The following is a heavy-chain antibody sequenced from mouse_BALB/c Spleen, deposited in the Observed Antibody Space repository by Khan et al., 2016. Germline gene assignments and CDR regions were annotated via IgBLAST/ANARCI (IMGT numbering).Heavy chain of an antibody. CDR3: ARTARIKY. Sequence: EVQLQESGPGLVKPSQSLSLTCTVTGYSITSGYGWNWIRQFPGNKLEWMGYISYSGSTNYNPYLKSRITITRDTSKNQFFLQLNSVTTEDTATYYCARTARIKYWGQGTTLTVSS. J-gene: IGHJ2*01. CDR2: ISYSGST. CDR1: GYSITSGYG. V-gene: IGHV3-2*02. D-gene: IGHD1-2*01.